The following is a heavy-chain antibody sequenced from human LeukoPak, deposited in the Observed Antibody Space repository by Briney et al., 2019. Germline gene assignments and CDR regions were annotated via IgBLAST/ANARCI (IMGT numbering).Heavy chain of an antibody. CDR3: ARLRCDVTSCFGKYYFDH. V-gene: IGHV3-21*01. CDR1: GFTFSAFP. Sequence: PGGSLRLSCAASGFTFSAFPLGWVRQAPGKGLEWVSSVNGDSSYIYYADSVKGRFTIARDNARNSLHLQMNSLRAEDTAVYYCARLRCDVTSCFGKYYFDHWGQGTLVTVSS. D-gene: IGHD2-2*01. CDR2: VNGDSSYI. J-gene: IGHJ4*02.